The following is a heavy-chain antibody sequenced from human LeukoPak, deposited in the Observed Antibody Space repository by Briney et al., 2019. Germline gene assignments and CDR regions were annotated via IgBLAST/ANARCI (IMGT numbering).Heavy chain of an antibody. Sequence: SETLSLTCTVSGGSISSYYWSCIRQPPGKGLEWIGYIYYSGSTNYNPSLKSRVTISVDTSKNQFSLKLSSVTAADTAVYYCARVGSSWYYYYYGMDVWGQGTTVTVSS. V-gene: IGHV4-59*01. CDR1: GGSISSYY. CDR3: ARVGSSWYYYYYGMDV. CDR2: IYYSGST. D-gene: IGHD6-13*01. J-gene: IGHJ6*02.